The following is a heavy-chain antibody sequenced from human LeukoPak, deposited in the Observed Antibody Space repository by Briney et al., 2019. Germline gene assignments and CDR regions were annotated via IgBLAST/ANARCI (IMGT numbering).Heavy chain of an antibody. CDR3: ARAGRDYGTSRYYYYYMDV. CDR2: ISAYDGDT. D-gene: IGHD4/OR15-4a*01. J-gene: IGHJ6*03. V-gene: IGHV1-18*01. CDR1: GFTFITYG. Sequence: ASVKVSCKASGFTFITYGFGWARQAPGQGLEWMGWISAYDGDTKYAQNLQGRVTMTTDTSTSTAYMELRSLRSDDTALYYCARAGRDYGTSRYYYYYMDVWGKGTTVTISS.